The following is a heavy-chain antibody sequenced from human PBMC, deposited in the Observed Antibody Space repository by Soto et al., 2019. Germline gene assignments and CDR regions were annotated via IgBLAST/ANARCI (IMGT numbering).Heavy chain of an antibody. Sequence: ASVKVSCKASGYTFTSYGISWVRQAPGQGLEWMGWISAYNGNTNYAQKLQGRVTMTTDTSTSTAYMELRSLRSDDTAVYYCARDSASKRSSSSDAFDIWGQGTMVTVSS. V-gene: IGHV1-18*01. CDR2: ISAYNGNT. CDR1: GYTFTSYG. CDR3: ARDSASKRSSSSDAFDI. D-gene: IGHD6-6*01. J-gene: IGHJ3*02.